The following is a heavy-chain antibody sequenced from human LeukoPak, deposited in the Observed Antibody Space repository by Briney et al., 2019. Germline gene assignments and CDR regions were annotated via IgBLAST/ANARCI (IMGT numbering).Heavy chain of an antibody. J-gene: IGHJ3*02. V-gene: IGHV3-23*01. D-gene: IGHD3-22*01. Sequence: GGSLRLSCAASGFTFSSYAMSWVRQAPGNGLEWVSGVSARTATTHHADSVKGRFTISRDNAKNSLYLQMNSLRAEDTALYYCARDYDSSGYSDAFDIWGQGTMVTVSS. CDR3: ARDYDSSGYSDAFDI. CDR2: VSARTATT. CDR1: GFTFSSYA.